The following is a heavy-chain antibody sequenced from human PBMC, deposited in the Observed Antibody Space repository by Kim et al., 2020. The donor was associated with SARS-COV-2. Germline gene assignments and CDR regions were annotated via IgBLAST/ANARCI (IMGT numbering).Heavy chain of an antibody. D-gene: IGHD3-10*01. CDR3: AKESGSGSYYVWTYYSYGMDV. CDR2: ISYDGSNK. V-gene: IGHV3-30*18. J-gene: IGHJ6*01. CDR1: GFTFSSYG. Sequence: AGSLRLSCAASGFTFSSYGMHWVRPAPGKGLEWVAVISYDGSNKYYADSVKGRFTISRDNSKNTLYLQMNSLRAEDTAVYYCAKESGSGSYYVWTYYSYGMDVWGQETTVNVSS.